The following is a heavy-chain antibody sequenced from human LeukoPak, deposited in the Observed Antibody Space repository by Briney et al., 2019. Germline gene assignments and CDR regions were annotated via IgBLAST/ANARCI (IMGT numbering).Heavy chain of an antibody. CDR2: INHSRST. J-gene: IGHJ5*02. CDR1: GGSFSGYY. V-gene: IGHV4-34*01. Sequence: SETLSLTCAVYGGSFSGYYWSWIRQPPGKGLEWIGEINHSRSTHYNPSLESRVTMSVDTSKNQLSLKLSSVTAADTAVYYCARGRYCSSTSCSNWFGPWGQGTLVTVSS. CDR3: ARGRYCSSTSCSNWFGP. D-gene: IGHD2-2*01.